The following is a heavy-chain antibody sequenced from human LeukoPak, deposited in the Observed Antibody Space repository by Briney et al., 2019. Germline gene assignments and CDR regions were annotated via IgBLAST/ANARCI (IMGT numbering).Heavy chain of an antibody. J-gene: IGHJ4*02. D-gene: IGHD6-19*01. CDR1: GGSISSSSYY. Sequence: SETLSLTCTVSGGSISSSSYYWGWIRQPPGKGLEWIGSIYYSWSTYYNPSLKSRVTISVDTSKNQFSLKLSSVTAADTAVYYCARHGQWLVRVDYWGQGTLVTVSS. CDR2: IYYSWST. V-gene: IGHV4-39*01. CDR3: ARHGQWLVRVDY.